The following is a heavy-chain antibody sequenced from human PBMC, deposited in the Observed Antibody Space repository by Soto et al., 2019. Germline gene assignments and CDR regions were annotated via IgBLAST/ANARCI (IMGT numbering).Heavy chain of an antibody. V-gene: IGHV4-30-2*06. D-gene: IGHD3-16*01. CDR3: ARDGDRSSWGKIPY. CDR2: IYNSGTT. CDR1: GGSISSGGSS. J-gene: IGHJ4*02. Sequence: QVHLQESGSGLVKPSQTLSLTCDVSGGSISSGGSSWSWIRQSPGKGLEWIGYIYNSGTTFYNPSLRSRVTISADMSKKQFSPQLTSVTAADTAVYYCARDGDRSSWGKIPYWGPGIQVNGST.